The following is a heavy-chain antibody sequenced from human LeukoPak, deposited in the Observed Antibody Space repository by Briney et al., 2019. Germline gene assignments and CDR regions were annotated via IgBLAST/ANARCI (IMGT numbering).Heavy chain of an antibody. V-gene: IGHV1-2*02. CDR3: ATDRGYSYGLSGSGDY. CDR1: GYTFTGYY. J-gene: IGHJ4*02. Sequence: ASVKVSCKASGYTFTGYYMHWVRQAPGQGLEWMGWTNPNSGGTNYAQKFQGRVTMTRDTSISTAYMELSRLRSDDTAVYYCATDRGYSYGLSGSGDYWGQGTLVTVSS. D-gene: IGHD5-18*01. CDR2: TNPNSGGT.